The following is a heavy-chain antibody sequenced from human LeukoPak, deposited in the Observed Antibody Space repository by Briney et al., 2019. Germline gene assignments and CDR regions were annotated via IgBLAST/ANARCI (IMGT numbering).Heavy chain of an antibody. CDR3: ARAGGTIGTTFRFDP. V-gene: IGHV4-30-4*08. D-gene: IGHD1-1*01. Sequence: PSETLSLTCTVSGGSVSFGDYYWSWIRQPPGKGLDWIAYIYYSGTTYYNPSLKSRVTVSLDTSRHQFSLKLSSVTAADTAVYYCARAGGTIGTTFRFDPWGQGTLVTVSS. J-gene: IGHJ5*02. CDR2: IYYSGTT. CDR1: GGSVSFGDYY.